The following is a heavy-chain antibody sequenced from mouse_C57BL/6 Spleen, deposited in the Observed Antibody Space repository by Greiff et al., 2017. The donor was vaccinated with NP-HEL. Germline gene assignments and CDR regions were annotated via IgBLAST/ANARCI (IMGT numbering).Heavy chain of an antibody. CDR3: AREGWLLRGFAY. J-gene: IGHJ3*01. CDR2: INPNNGGT. D-gene: IGHD2-3*01. V-gene: IGHV1-22*01. CDR1: GYTFTDYN. Sequence: EVQLQQSGPELVKPGASVKMSCKASGYTFTDYNMHWVKQSHGKSLEWIGYINPNNGGTSYNQKFKGKATLTVNKSSSTAYMELRSLTSEDSAVYYCAREGWLLRGFAYWGQGTLVTVSA.